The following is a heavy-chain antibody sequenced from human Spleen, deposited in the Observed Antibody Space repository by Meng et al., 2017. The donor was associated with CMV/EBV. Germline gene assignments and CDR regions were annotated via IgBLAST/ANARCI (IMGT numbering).Heavy chain of an antibody. CDR1: GYTLTSFY. Sequence: ASVKVSCKAPGYTLTSFYIHWVRQAPGQGIEWMGIIDPSGGSTNYAQKFQGRVTMIRDTSTSTVHMELSSLRSEDTAVYYCARTVPYFGVDYGMDVWGQGTTVTVSS. CDR3: ARTVPYFGVDYGMDV. J-gene: IGHJ6*02. CDR2: IDPSGGST. V-gene: IGHV1-46*01. D-gene: IGHD3-3*01.